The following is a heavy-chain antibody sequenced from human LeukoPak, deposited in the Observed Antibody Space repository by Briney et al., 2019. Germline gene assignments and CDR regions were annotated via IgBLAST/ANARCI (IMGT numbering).Heavy chain of an antibody. CDR2: ISGSGGST. D-gene: IGHD3-22*01. Sequence: GGSLRLSCAASGFTFSSYAMSWVRQAPGKGLEWVSAISGSGGSTYYADSVKGRFTISRDNSKNTLYLQMNSLRAEDTAVCYCAKDPYDSSGYQNWFDPWGQGTLVTVSS. CDR1: GFTFSSYA. CDR3: AKDPYDSSGYQNWFDP. V-gene: IGHV3-23*01. J-gene: IGHJ5*02.